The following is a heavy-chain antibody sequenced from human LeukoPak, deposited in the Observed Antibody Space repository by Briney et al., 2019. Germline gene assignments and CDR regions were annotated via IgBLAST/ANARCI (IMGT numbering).Heavy chain of an antibody. Sequence: SETLSLTCTVSGGSISSSSYYWGWVRQPPGKGLEGIGSIYYSGSTYYNPSLKSRVTISVDTSKNQFSLKLSSVTAADTAVYYCAREGDFWSGFDYWGQGTLVTVSS. J-gene: IGHJ4*02. D-gene: IGHD3-3*01. CDR2: IYYSGST. CDR1: GGSISSSSYY. CDR3: AREGDFWSGFDY. V-gene: IGHV4-39*02.